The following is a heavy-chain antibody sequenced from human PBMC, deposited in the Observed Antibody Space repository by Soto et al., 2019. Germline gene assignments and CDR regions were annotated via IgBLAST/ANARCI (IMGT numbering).Heavy chain of an antibody. D-gene: IGHD2-15*01. CDR2: INAGNGNT. CDR3: ARGYCSGGSCYPDY. V-gene: IGHV1-3*01. CDR1: GYTFTIYA. Sequence: ASVKVSCKASGYTFTIYAMHWVRQAPGQRLEWTGWINAGNGNTKYSQKFQGRVTITRDTSASTAYMELSSLRSEDTAVYYCARGYCSGGSCYPDYWGQGTLVTVSS. J-gene: IGHJ4*02.